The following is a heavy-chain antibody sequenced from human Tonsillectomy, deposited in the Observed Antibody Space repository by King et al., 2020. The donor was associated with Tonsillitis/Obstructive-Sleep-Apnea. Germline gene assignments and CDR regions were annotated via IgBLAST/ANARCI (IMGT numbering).Heavy chain of an antibody. CDR2: ISNDGSNK. CDR3: ARDYRGDRGGFVI. V-gene: IGHV3-30*04. D-gene: IGHD3-10*01. CDR1: GFTFSSYV. Sequence: VQLVESGGGVVQPGRSLRLSCAASGFTFSSYVIHWVRQGPGKGLEWVAVISNDGSNKYYADSVKGRFTISRDNSKSTLWLQMNSLRAEDTAVYYCARDYRGDRGGFVICGQGTMVTVSS. J-gene: IGHJ3*02.